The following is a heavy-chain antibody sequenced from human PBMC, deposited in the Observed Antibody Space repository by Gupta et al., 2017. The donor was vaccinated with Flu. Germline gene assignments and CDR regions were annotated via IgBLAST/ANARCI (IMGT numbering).Heavy chain of an antibody. Sequence: QVQLVQSGAEVKKPGASVKVSCKASGYTFTSYAMHWVRQAPGQRLEWMGWINAGNGNTKYSQKFQGRVTMTRDTSASTAYMELSSLRSEDTAVYYCARVSGIGDYGVDYWGQGTLVTVSS. J-gene: IGHJ4*02. CDR3: ARVSGIGDYGVDY. CDR1: GYTFTSYA. CDR2: INAGNGNT. V-gene: IGHV1-3*01. D-gene: IGHD4-17*01.